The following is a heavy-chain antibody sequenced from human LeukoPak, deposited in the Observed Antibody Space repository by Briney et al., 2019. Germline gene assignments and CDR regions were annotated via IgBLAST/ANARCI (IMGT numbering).Heavy chain of an antibody. Sequence: GASVKVSCKASGGTFGSYAISWVRQAPGQGLEWMGWINVYNGNTVYAQKLEGRATMTTDTSTNTVYMELTHLSSDDSAMYYCARSGHCSGAACYAEGIDYWGQGTLVTVSS. J-gene: IGHJ4*02. CDR3: ARSGHCSGAACYAEGIDY. CDR1: GGTFGSYA. V-gene: IGHV1-18*01. D-gene: IGHD2-2*01. CDR2: INVYNGNT.